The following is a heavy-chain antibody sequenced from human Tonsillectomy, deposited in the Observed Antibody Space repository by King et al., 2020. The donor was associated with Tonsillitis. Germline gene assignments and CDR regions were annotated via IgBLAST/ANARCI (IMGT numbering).Heavy chain of an antibody. V-gene: IGHV3-30-3*01. Sequence: VQLVESGGGVVQPGRSLRLSCAASGFTFSSYAMHWVRQAPAKGLEWVAFISYDGSNQYYADSVKGRFTISRDNSKNTLYLQMNSLRAEDTAVYYCAGDYYDSRGGGAFDIWGQGTMVTVSS. CDR2: ISYDGSNQ. J-gene: IGHJ3*02. CDR1: GFTFSSYA. CDR3: AGDYYDSRGGGAFDI. D-gene: IGHD3-22*01.